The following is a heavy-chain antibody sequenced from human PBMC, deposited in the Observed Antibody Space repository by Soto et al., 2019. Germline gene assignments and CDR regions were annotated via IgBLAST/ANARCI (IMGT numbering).Heavy chain of an antibody. D-gene: IGHD3-10*01. V-gene: IGHV1-69*06. Sequence: GASVEVSCKASGVTFSSYAISWVRQAPGQGLEWMGGIIPIFGTANYAQKFQGRVTITADNSKNTLYLQMNSLRAEDTAVYYCAKDDVTTYGSGSTEYYYYYYGMDVWGQGTTVTVSS. CDR3: AKDDVTTYGSGSTEYYYYYYGMDV. CDR2: IIPIFGTA. CDR1: GVTFSSYA. J-gene: IGHJ6*02.